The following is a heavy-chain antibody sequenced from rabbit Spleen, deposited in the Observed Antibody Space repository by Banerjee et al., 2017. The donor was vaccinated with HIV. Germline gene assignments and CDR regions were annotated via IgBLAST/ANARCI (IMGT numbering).Heavy chain of an antibody. Sequence: QEQLKETGGGLVQPGGSLTLSCKASGFDLSSYGVSWVRQAPGKGLEWIGYIDPVFGSAYYASWVNGRFSISRENTQNTVSLQLNSLTAADTATYFCARDSDDAGVHFNLWGPGTLVTV. CDR2: IDPVFGSA. J-gene: IGHJ4*01. CDR1: GFDLSSYG. V-gene: IGHV1S47*01. CDR3: ARDSDDAGVHFNL. D-gene: IGHD4-2*01.